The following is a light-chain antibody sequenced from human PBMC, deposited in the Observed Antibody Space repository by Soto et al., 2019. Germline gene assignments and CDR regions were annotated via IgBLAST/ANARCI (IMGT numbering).Light chain of an antibody. Sequence: DIQMTQSPSTLSASVGDRVTITGRASQSISSWLAWYQQKPGKAPKLLIYDASSLESGVPSRFSGSGSGTEITLTISSLQPDDFATYDCQQYNSYSETVGQGTKVEIK. V-gene: IGKV1-5*01. CDR2: DAS. CDR1: QSISSW. J-gene: IGKJ1*01. CDR3: QQYNSYSET.